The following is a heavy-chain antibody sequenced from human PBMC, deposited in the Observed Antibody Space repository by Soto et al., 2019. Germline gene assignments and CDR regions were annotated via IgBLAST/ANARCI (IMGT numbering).Heavy chain of an antibody. J-gene: IGHJ4*02. CDR3: ARDRSVGSYSSSWSDY. V-gene: IGHV3-33*01. Sequence: PGGSLRLSCAASGFTFSSYGMHWVRQAPGKGLEWAAVIWYDGSNKYYADSVKGRFTISRDNSKNTLYLQMNSLRAEDTAVYYCARDRSVGSYSSSWSDYWGQGTLVTVSS. D-gene: IGHD6-13*01. CDR1: GFTFSSYG. CDR2: IWYDGSNK.